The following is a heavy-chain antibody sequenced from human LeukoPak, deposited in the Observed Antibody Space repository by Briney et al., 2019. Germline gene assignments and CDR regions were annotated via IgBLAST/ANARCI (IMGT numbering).Heavy chain of an antibody. CDR3: ARELLYSSSWYTGVSFDY. Sequence: VGSLRLSCAASGFTFSSYWMSWVRQAPGKGLEWVANIKQDGSEKYYVDSVKGRFTISRDNAKNSLYLQMNSLRAEDTAVYYCARELLYSSSWYTGVSFDYWGAGTLVTVSS. CDR1: GFTFSSYW. V-gene: IGHV3-7*01. D-gene: IGHD6-13*01. J-gene: IGHJ4*02. CDR2: IKQDGSEK.